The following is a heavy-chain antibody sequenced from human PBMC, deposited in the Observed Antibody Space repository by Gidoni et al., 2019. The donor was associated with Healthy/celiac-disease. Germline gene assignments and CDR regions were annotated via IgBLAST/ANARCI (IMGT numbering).Heavy chain of an antibody. Sequence: VQLVESGGGVVQPGRSLSLSCAASGFTFSRYAMHWVRQAPGKGLEWVAVISYDGSNKYYADSVKGRFTISRDNSKNTLYLQMNSLRADDTAVYYCARGEYYDFWSAQGYYYYGMDVWGQGTTVTVSS. CDR1: GFTFSRYA. J-gene: IGHJ6*02. D-gene: IGHD3-3*01. CDR2: ISYDGSNK. CDR3: ARGEYYDFWSAQGYYYYGMDV. V-gene: IGHV3-30*01.